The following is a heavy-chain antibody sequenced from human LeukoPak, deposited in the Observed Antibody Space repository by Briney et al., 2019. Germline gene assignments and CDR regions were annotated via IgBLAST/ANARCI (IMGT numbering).Heavy chain of an antibody. J-gene: IGHJ4*02. CDR3: ARTYYDFWSGYYD. CDR1: GGSISSSSYY. CDR2: IYYSGST. V-gene: IGHV4-39*01. Sequence: SETLSLTCTVSGGSISSSSYYWGWIRQPPGKGLEWIGSIYYSGSTYYNPSPKSRVTISVDTSKNQFSLKLSSVTAADTAVYYCARTYYDFWSGYYDWGQGTLVTVSS. D-gene: IGHD3-3*01.